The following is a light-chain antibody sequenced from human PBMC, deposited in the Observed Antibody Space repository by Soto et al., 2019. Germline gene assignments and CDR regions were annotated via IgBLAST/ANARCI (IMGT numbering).Light chain of an antibody. Sequence: DIQMTQFPSSLSASVGDRVTSTCRASQGIGNNLGWYQHKPGKAPKRLIFSASTLDSGVPSRFSGGGFGTEFTLTISSLQPEDFATYYCLHHYNYPVTLGGGTKVEIK. CDR2: SAS. CDR3: LHHYNYPVT. CDR1: QGIGNN. V-gene: IGKV1-17*01. J-gene: IGKJ4*01.